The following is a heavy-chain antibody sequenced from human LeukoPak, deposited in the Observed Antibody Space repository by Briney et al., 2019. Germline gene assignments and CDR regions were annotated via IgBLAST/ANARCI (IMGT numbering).Heavy chain of an antibody. J-gene: IGHJ4*02. V-gene: IGHV4-34*01. CDR1: GGSFSGYY. CDR2: INHSGST. Sequence: SETLSLTCAVYGGSFSGYYWSWIRQPPGKGLVWIGEINHSGSTNYNPSLKSRVTISVDTSKNQFSLKLSSVTAADTAVYYCARVGSDRQWLVPDYWGQGTLVTVSS. D-gene: IGHD6-19*01. CDR3: ARVGSDRQWLVPDY.